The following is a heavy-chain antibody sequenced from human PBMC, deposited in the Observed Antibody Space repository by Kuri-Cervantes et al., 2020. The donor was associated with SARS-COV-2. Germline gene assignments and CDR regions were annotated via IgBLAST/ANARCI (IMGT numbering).Heavy chain of an antibody. CDR2: ISGSGGST. Sequence: GGSLRLSCAASGFTFSSYAISWVRQAPGKGLEWVPAISGSGGSTYYADSVKGRFTISRDNAKNSLYLQMNSLRAEDTAVYYCARDEGSYYYYMDVWGKGTTVTVSS. D-gene: IGHD3-10*01. CDR1: GFTFSSYA. CDR3: ARDEGSYYYYMDV. V-gene: IGHV3-23*01. J-gene: IGHJ6*03.